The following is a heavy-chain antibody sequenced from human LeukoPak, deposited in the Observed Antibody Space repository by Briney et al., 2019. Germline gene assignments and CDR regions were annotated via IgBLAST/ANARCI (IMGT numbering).Heavy chain of an antibody. CDR2: IKSRTNGGTT. J-gene: IGHJ4*02. CDR3: SALGYPQYFHH. V-gene: IGHV3-15*01. Sequence: GGSLRLSCAASGFTFSDAWMTWVRQAPGKGLEWVGRIKSRTNGGTTDYAAPVKGRFTISRDDSKNTLYFEMNSLKTEDTAIYYCSALGYPQYFHHWGQGTLVTVSS. D-gene: IGHD2-15*01. CDR1: GFTFSDAW.